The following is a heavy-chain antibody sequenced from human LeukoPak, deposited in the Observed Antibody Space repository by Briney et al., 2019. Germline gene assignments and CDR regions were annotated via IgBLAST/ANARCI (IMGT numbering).Heavy chain of an antibody. CDR3: AREDIAAAGTPLGAFDI. D-gene: IGHD6-13*01. Sequence: SETLSLTCTVSGGSVSSSSYYWGWIRQPPGKGPEWIGSIYYSGSTSYNPSLKSRVTISVDTSNNQFSLKLSSVTAADTAVYYCAREDIAAAGTPLGAFDIWGQGTMVTVSS. V-gene: IGHV4-39*02. CDR1: GGSVSSSSYY. CDR2: IYYSGST. J-gene: IGHJ3*02.